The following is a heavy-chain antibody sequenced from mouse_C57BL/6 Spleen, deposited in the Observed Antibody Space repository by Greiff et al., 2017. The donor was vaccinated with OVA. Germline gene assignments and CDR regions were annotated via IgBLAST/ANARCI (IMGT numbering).Heavy chain of an antibody. CDR1: GYTFTSYW. CDR3: ARSGSSGYEFAY. D-gene: IGHD3-2*02. Sequence: QVQLKQPGAELVKPGASVKMSCKASGYTFTSYWITWVKQRPGQGLEWIGDIYPGSGSTNYNEKFKSKATLTVDTSSSTAYMQLSSLTSEDSAVYYCARSGSSGYEFAYWGQGTLVTVSA. CDR2: IYPGSGST. J-gene: IGHJ3*01. V-gene: IGHV1-55*01.